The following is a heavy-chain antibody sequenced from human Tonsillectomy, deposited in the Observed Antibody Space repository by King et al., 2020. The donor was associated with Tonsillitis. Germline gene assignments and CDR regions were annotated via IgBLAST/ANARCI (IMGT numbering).Heavy chain of an antibody. CDR3: ARDSYYDTRFDY. J-gene: IGHJ4*02. Sequence: VQLVESGGGLVKPGGSLRLSCAASGFTFSDYYMSWIRQAPGKGLEWVSYISSNGGTIYYADSVRGRFTVSRDNAKNSLYLQMNSLRAEDTAVYYCARDSYYDTRFDYWGQGTLVIVSS. CDR1: GFTFSDYY. D-gene: IGHD3-22*01. V-gene: IGHV3-11*01. CDR2: ISSNGGTI.